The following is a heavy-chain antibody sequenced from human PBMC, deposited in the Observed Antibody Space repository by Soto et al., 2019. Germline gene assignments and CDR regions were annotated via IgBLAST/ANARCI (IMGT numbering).Heavy chain of an antibody. CDR3: ARLRNVGRFLEWLLSDY. CDR1: GGSISSSSYY. Sequence: QLQLQESGPGLVKPSETLSLTCTVSGGSISSSSYYWGWIRQPPGKGLEWIGSIYYSGSTYYNPSLKSRVTISVDTSKNQFSLKLSSVTAADTAVYYCARLRNVGRFLEWLLSDYWGQGTLVTVSS. D-gene: IGHD3-3*01. CDR2: IYYSGST. J-gene: IGHJ4*02. V-gene: IGHV4-39*01.